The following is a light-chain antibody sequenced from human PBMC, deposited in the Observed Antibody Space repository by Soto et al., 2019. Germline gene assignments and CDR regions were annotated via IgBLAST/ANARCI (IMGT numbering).Light chain of an antibody. CDR1: QSLTNSR. Sequence: EIVLTQSPGTLSLSPGERATLSCRASQSLTNSRLAWYQQKPGQAPKVLIYGGSNRATGIPDRFSGSGSGTDFTLTISRLEPEDFAVYYCQQRTDWPPVYTFGQGTKLEIK. CDR2: GGS. V-gene: IGKV3D-20*02. J-gene: IGKJ2*01. CDR3: QQRTDWPPVYT.